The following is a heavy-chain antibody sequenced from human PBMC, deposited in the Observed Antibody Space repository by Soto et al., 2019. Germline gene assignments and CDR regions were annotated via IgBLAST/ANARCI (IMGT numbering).Heavy chain of an antibody. Sequence: ASVKVSCKASGHTFTIYTIHWVRQAPGQRLEWLGWINAGNGNSKDSQKFQGRVTITRDTSASTAYMELSSLTSEDTAVYYCARGYCSGGSCNPLDYWGQGTLVTVSS. CDR1: GHTFTIYT. D-gene: IGHD2-15*01. CDR2: INAGNGNS. J-gene: IGHJ4*02. V-gene: IGHV1-3*01. CDR3: ARGYCSGGSCNPLDY.